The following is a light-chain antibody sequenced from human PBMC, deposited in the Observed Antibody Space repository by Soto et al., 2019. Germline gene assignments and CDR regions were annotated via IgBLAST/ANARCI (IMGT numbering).Light chain of an antibody. V-gene: IGLV2-14*01. CDR3: NSYTGSSTPYV. CDR1: SSDVGGYNY. J-gene: IGLJ1*01. Sequence: QSVLTQPASVSGSPGQSITISCTGTSSDVGGYNYVSWYQQHPGKAPKLMIYEVSNRPSGVSNRFSGSKSGNTASLTISGLQAEDEADYYCNSYTGSSTPYVFGTGTKLTVL. CDR2: EVS.